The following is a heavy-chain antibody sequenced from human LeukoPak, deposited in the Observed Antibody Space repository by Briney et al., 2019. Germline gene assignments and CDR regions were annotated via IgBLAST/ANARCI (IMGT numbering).Heavy chain of an antibody. Sequence: ASVKVSCKASGGTFSSYAISWVRQAPGQGLEWMGWISAYNGNTNYAQKLQGRVTMTTDTSTSTAYMELRSLRSDDTAVYYCARAYSSLLPPCDYWGQGTLVTVSS. CDR3: ARAYSSLLPPCDY. V-gene: IGHV1-18*01. J-gene: IGHJ4*02. D-gene: IGHD6-19*01. CDR2: ISAYNGNT. CDR1: GGTFSSYA.